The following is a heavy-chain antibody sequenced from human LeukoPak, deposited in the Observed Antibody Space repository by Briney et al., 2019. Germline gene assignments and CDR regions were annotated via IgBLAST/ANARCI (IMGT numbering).Heavy chain of an antibody. CDR2: IYYSGST. CDR3: ARLLWLPSYYYYGMDV. D-gene: IGHD5-12*01. Sequence: SETLSLTFSVSGDSISSYYWSWIRQPPGKGLEWIGYIYYSGSTNYNPSLKSRVTISVDTSKNQFSLKLSSVTAADTAVYYCARLLWLPSYYYYGMDVWGQGTTVTVSS. V-gene: IGHV4-59*08. J-gene: IGHJ6*02. CDR1: GDSISSYY.